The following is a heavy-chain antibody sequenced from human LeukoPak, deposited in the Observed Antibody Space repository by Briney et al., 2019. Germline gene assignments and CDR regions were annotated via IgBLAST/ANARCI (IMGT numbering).Heavy chain of an antibody. J-gene: IGHJ1*01. CDR3: SLGELSSRAEYFQH. CDR1: GFTFSSYG. V-gene: IGHV3-30*02. D-gene: IGHD3-16*02. Sequence: GGSLRLSCAASGFTFSSYGMHWVRQAPGKGLEGVAFIRYDGSNKYYADSVKGRFTISRDNSKNTLYLQMNSLRAEDTAVYYCSLGELSSRAEYFQHWGQGTLVTVSS. CDR2: IRYDGSNK.